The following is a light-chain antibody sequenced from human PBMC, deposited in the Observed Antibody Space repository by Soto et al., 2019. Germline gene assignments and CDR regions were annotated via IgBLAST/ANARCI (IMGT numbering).Light chain of an antibody. CDR2: DVS. CDR3: CSYAGSDTFVV. J-gene: IGLJ3*02. CDR1: SSDVGGYNY. Sequence: QSALPQPRSVSGSPGQSVTISCTGTSSDVGGYNYVSWYQQHPGKAPKLMIYDVSKRPSGVPDRFSGSKSGNTASLTIYGLQAEDEADYYCCSYAGSDTFVVFGGGTKVTVL. V-gene: IGLV2-11*01.